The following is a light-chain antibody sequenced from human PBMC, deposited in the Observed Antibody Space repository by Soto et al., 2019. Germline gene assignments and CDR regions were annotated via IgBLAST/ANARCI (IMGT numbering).Light chain of an antibody. V-gene: IGKV3-20*01. Sequence: GLTQSPGPLSLSPGERATLYCRASQSVTRSYLAWYQHKSGQAPRLLIYGASSRATGIPDRFSGTGSGTDFTLTISRLEPEDFAVYYCQKYGGSPSTFGQGTRLEI. J-gene: IGKJ5*01. CDR2: GAS. CDR1: QSVTRSY. CDR3: QKYGGSPST.